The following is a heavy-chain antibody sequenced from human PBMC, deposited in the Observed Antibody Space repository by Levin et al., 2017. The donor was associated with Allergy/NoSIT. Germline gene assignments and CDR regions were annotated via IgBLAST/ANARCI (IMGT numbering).Heavy chain of an antibody. CDR3: ATLTQLYCSSTSCYRYPLYYYMDV. CDR1: GGSFSGYY. CDR2: INHSGST. D-gene: IGHD2-2*01. Sequence: TSETLSLTCAVYGGSFSGYYWSWIRQPPGKGLEWIGEINHSGSTNYNPSLKSRVTISVDTSKNQFSLKLSSVTAADTAVYYCATLTQLYCSSTSCYRYPLYYYMDVWGKGTTVTVSS. V-gene: IGHV4-34*01. J-gene: IGHJ6*03.